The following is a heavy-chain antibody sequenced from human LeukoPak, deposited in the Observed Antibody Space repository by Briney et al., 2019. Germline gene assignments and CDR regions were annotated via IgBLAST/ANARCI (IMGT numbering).Heavy chain of an antibody. CDR2: ISYDGSNK. V-gene: IGHV3-30-3*01. D-gene: IGHD6-13*01. CDR1: GFTFSSYA. J-gene: IGHJ3*02. CDR3: ASLLSEHRVPSRIAFDI. Sequence: GSLRLSCAASGFTFSSYAMHWVRQAPGKGLEWVAVISYDGSNKYYADSVKGRFTISRDNSKNTLYLQMNSLRAEDTAVYYCASLLSEHRVPSRIAFDIWGQGTMVTVSS.